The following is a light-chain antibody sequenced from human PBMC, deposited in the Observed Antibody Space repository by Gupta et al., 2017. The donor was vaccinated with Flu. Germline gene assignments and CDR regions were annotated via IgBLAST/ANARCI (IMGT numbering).Light chain of an antibody. J-gene: IGKJ2*01. Sequence: DIQTTQSPSSLSASVGDRVNITCRASQSISSYVNWYQQKPGKAPKLLIYAASSLQSGVPSRFSGSGSGTDFTLTISSLQPEDFATYYCQQSDSTPYSFGQGTKVDIK. CDR1: QSISSY. CDR3: QQSDSTPYS. CDR2: AAS. V-gene: IGKV1-39*01.